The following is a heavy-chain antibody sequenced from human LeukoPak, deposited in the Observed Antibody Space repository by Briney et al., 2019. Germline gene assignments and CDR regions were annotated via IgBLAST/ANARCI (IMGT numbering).Heavy chain of an antibody. CDR2: IYHSGST. V-gene: IGHV4-4*02. CDR1: GGSISSSNW. CDR3: ARKSFGTMVRGVHNWFDP. D-gene: IGHD3-10*01. Sequence: SGTLTLTCAASGGSISSSNWWSWVRQPPGKGLEWIGEIYHSGSTYYNPSLKSRVTISVDKSKNQFSLKLSSVAAAETAVYYCARKSFGTMVRGVHNWFDPWGQGTLVTVSS. J-gene: IGHJ5*02.